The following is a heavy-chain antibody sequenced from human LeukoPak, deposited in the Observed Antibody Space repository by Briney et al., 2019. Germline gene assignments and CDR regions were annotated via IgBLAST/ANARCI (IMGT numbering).Heavy chain of an antibody. CDR3: ARILGEGAFDI. CDR2: INPSGGST. J-gene: IGHJ3*02. D-gene: IGHD3-10*01. V-gene: IGHV1-46*01. Sequence: ASVKVSCKASGYTFTGYYMHWVRQAPGQGLEWMGIINPSGGSTSYAQKFQGRVTMTRDTSTSTVYMELSSLRSEDTAVYYCARILGEGAFDIWGQGTMVTVSS. CDR1: GYTFTGYY.